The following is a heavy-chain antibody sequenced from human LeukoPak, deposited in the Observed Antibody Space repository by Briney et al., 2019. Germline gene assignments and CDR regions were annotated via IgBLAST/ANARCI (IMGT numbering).Heavy chain of an antibody. J-gene: IGHJ4*02. D-gene: IGHD7-27*01. CDR3: MRVSGDRRYFDY. CDR1: GYTFTSYD. Sequence: GASVKVSCKASGYTFTSYDINWVRQATGQGLEWMGWMNSNSGNTGYGQKFQGRVTMSKNTSISTAVYMELNNLRTEDTAVYYCMRVSGDRRYFDYWGQGTLVTVTS. V-gene: IGHV1-8*01. CDR2: MNSNSGNT.